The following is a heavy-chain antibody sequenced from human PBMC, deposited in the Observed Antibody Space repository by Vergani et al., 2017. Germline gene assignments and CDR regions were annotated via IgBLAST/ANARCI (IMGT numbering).Heavy chain of an antibody. J-gene: IGHJ6*02. CDR3: ARDPRYSTTWPFLLLDMDV. V-gene: IGHV4-34*01. Sequence: QVQLQQWGAGLLKPSETLSLTCAVYGGSFSGYYWSWIRQPPGKGLEWIGEINHSGSTNYNPSLKSRVTISVDTSKNQFSLQLSSVTAADTAVYYCARDPRYSTTWPFLLLDMDVWGQGTTVTVSS. CDR2: INHSGST. D-gene: IGHD6-13*01. CDR1: GGSFSGYY.